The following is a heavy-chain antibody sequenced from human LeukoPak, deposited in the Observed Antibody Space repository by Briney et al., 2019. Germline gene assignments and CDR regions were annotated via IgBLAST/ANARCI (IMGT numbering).Heavy chain of an antibody. J-gene: IGHJ2*01. CDR3: AKNMRGRWYFDL. CDR1: GFTFSSYA. Sequence: GGSLRLSCAASGFTFSSYAMSWVRQAPGKGLEWVSTISCSGVITYYADSVKGRFTISRDNSRNTLYLQMNSLRAEDTAVYYCAKNMRGRWYFDLWGRGTLVTVSS. CDR2: ISCSGVIT. V-gene: IGHV3-23*01. D-gene: IGHD2/OR15-2a*01.